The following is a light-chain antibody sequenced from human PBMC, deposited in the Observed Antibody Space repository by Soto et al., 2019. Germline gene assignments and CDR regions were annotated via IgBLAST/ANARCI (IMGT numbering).Light chain of an antibody. CDR2: KAS. Sequence: DLQMTQSPSTLSASVEDRVTITCRASQSISSWLAWYQQKPGKAPKLLIYKASSLESGVPSRFSGSGSGTEFTLTISSLQPDDFATYYCQQYNNYLWTFGQGTKVEIK. CDR1: QSISSW. CDR3: QQYNNYLWT. V-gene: IGKV1-5*03. J-gene: IGKJ1*01.